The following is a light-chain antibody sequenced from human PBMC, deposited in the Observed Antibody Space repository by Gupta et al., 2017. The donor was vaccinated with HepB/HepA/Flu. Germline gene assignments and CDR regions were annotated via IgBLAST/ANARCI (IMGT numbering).Light chain of an antibody. V-gene: IGLV1-40*03. CDR3: QSFDDSLRGTV. CDR1: SSNIGAGRH. Sequence: QSFLTQPPSVSGAPGQRVTISCTGSSSNIGAGRHVHWYQQFPGTAPKVVIYLYSNRPSGVPDRFSGSRSGASASLTITGLQAEDEADYYCQSFDDSLRGTVFGSGTKVTVL. J-gene: IGLJ1*01. CDR2: LYS.